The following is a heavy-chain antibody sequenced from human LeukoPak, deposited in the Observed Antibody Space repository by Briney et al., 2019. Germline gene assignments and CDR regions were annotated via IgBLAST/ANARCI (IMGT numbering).Heavy chain of an antibody. CDR2: INHSGST. Sequence: PSETLSLTCTVSGGSISSSSYYWSWIRQPPGKGLEWIGEINHSGSTNYNPSLKSRVTISVDTSKNQFSLKLSSVTAADAAVYYCARGRGIVGATTGYYYYGMDVWGQGTTVTVSS. V-gene: IGHV4-39*07. D-gene: IGHD1-26*01. CDR1: GGSISSSSYY. CDR3: ARGRGIVGATTGYYYYGMDV. J-gene: IGHJ6*02.